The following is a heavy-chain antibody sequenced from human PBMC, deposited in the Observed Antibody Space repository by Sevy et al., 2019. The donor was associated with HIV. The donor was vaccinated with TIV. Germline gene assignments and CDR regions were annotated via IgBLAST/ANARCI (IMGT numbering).Heavy chain of an antibody. D-gene: IGHD3-3*01. J-gene: IGHJ4*02. CDR2: INPNSGGT. Sequence: ASVKVSCKASGYTFTGYYMHWVRQAPGQGLEWMGWINPNSGGTNYAQKFQGRVTMTRETSISTAYMELSRLRSDDTAVYYCARGNGRFLEWLLLTYWGQGTLVTVSS. CDR3: ARGNGRFLEWLLLTY. CDR1: GYTFTGYY. V-gene: IGHV1-2*02.